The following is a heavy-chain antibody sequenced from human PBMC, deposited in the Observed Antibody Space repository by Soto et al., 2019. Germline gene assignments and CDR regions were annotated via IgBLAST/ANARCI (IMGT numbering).Heavy chain of an antibody. Sequence: EVQLVESGGGLVQPGGSLRLSCAASGFTLSSFWMHWVRQAPGKGLVWVSRINGDGSTTSYADSVKGRFTIARDNAKNTLYLQMNSLRAEETAVYYCTRSKDGSNLVADYWGQGTLVTVSS. CDR2: INGDGSTT. CDR1: GFTLSSFW. CDR3: TRSKDGSNLVADY. D-gene: IGHD2-8*02. V-gene: IGHV3-74*01. J-gene: IGHJ4*02.